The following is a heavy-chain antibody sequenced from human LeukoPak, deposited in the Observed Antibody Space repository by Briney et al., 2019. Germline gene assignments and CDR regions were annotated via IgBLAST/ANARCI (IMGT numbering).Heavy chain of an antibody. CDR2: IYYSGST. CDR3: ARASSIQLWTHFDY. V-gene: IGHV4-39*01. Sequence: PSETLSLTCTVSGGSISSSSYYWGWIRQPPGKGLEWIGSIYYSGSTYYNPSLKSRVTISVDTSKNQFSLKLSSVTAADTAVYYCARASSIQLWTHFDYWGQGTLVTVSS. CDR1: GGSISSSSYY. D-gene: IGHD5-18*01. J-gene: IGHJ4*02.